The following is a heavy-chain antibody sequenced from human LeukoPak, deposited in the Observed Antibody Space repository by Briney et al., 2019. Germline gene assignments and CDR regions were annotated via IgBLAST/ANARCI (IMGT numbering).Heavy chain of an antibody. J-gene: IGHJ4*02. V-gene: IGHV1-3*01. CDR1: GYTFTSYA. CDR3: ARDFGTLYYYDSSGVFDY. D-gene: IGHD3-22*01. CDR2: INAGNGNT. Sequence: GASVKVSCKASGYTFTSYAMHWVRQAPGQRLEWMGWINAGNGNTKYSQKFQDRVTITRDTSASTAYMELSSLRSEDTAVYYCARDFGTLYYYDSSGVFDYWGQGTLVTVSS.